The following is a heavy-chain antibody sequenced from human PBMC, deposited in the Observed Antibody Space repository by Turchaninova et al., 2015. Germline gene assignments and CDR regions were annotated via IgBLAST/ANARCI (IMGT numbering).Heavy chain of an antibody. CDR3: VRRGSGYNSFFDF. CDR2: MGGGTSNNTI. J-gene: IGHJ4*02. D-gene: IGHD5-24*01. CDR1: QFTFSDFD. V-gene: IGHV3-48*04. Sequence: EVQLVESGGGLVHPGGSRRRFCAVPQFTFSDFDLTWVRLDAGTGLEWISYMGGGTSNNTIYYAHSVKGRLTISRDNAKNSLYLQMENLRAEDTAVYYCVRRGSGYNSFFDFWGQGTPVTVSS.